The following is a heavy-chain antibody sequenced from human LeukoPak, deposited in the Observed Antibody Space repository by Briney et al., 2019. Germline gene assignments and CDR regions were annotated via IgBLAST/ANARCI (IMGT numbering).Heavy chain of an antibody. D-gene: IGHD6-19*01. CDR2: INPNSGGT. Sequence: ASVKVSCKASGYTFTGYYMHWVRQAPGQGLEWMGRINPNSGGTNYAQKFQGRVTMTRDTSISTAYMELSRLRSDDTAVCYCARVKAVAGTRGAFDIWGQGTMVTVSS. V-gene: IGHV1-2*06. CDR3: ARVKAVAGTRGAFDI. J-gene: IGHJ3*02. CDR1: GYTFTGYY.